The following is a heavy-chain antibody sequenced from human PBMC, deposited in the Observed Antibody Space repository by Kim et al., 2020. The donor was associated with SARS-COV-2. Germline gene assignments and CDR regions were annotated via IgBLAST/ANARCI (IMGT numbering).Heavy chain of an antibody. V-gene: IGHV3-48*02. CDR2: TGVGSAAI. J-gene: IGHJ6*02. CDR3: RGGWFRSTQKVMYV. Sequence: GGSLRLSCAASGFDFYDFGMNWVRQAPGKGLEWLSFTGVGSAAIYYADSVKGRFTVSRDNSKNSLYLQMNSLRDEDTAYFYFRGGWFRSTQKVMYVRGQ. CDR1: GFDFYDFG. D-gene: IGHD3-10*01.